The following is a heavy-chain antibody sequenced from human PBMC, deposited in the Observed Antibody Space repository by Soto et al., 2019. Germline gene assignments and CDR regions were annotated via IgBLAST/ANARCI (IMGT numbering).Heavy chain of an antibody. J-gene: IGHJ6*02. D-gene: IGHD1-26*01. Sequence: QVQLKQWGAGLLKPSETLSLTCAVYGGSFSGYYWSWIRQPPGKGLEWIGEINHSGNTNYNPSLKSRVTISVDTSKNQFSLRVNSVTAADTAMYYCARQWELLSHGMDVWGQGTRITVSS. CDR2: INHSGNT. V-gene: IGHV4-34*01. CDR1: GGSFSGYY. CDR3: ARQWELLSHGMDV.